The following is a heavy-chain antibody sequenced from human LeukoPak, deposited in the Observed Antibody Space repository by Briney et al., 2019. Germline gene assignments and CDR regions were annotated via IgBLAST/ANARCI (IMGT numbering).Heavy chain of an antibody. CDR1: GFTFGRFW. J-gene: IGHJ4*02. D-gene: IGHD6-13*01. V-gene: IGHV3-7*01. CDR3: ATAPAAADSW. Sequence: GGSLRLSCAASGFTFGRFWMTWVRQAPGKGLEWVANIKPDGTKKTYVDSVKGRFIISRDNAKNSLYLQMNSLRADDTAVYYCATAPAAADSWWGQGTLVAASS. CDR2: IKPDGTKK.